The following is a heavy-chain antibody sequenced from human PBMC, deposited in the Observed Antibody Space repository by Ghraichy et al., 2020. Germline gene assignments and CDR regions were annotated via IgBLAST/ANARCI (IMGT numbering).Heavy chain of an antibody. Sequence: GESLNISCAASGFTFSSYAMSWVRQAPGKGLEWVSAISGSGGSTYYADSVKGRFTISRDNSKNTLYLQMNSLRAEDTAVYYCAKDGPYSSSSTPFDYWGQGTLVTVSS. CDR1: GFTFSSYA. D-gene: IGHD6-6*01. J-gene: IGHJ4*02. V-gene: IGHV3-23*01. CDR3: AKDGPYSSSSTPFDY. CDR2: ISGSGGST.